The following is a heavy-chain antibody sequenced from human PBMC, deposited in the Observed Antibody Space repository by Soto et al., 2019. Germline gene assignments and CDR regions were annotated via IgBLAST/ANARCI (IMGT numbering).Heavy chain of an antibody. Sequence: HLVQSGPEVKKPGASITVSCKTSGDTFTNSGLSWVRQAPGQGLEWMGWIATYNSNRNYAQKFQGRLTLTTDTSTSTAYMELKSLGYDDTAVYYCARVLRGVVNWFDPWGQGTLVTVSS. V-gene: IGHV1-18*01. J-gene: IGHJ5*02. CDR2: IATYNSNR. D-gene: IGHD3-10*01. CDR1: GDTFTNSG. CDR3: ARVLRGVVNWFDP.